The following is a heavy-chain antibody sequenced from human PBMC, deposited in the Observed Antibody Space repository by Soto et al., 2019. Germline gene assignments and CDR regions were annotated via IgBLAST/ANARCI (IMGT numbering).Heavy chain of an antibody. CDR1: GFTFNTYD. D-gene: IGHD2-21*01. V-gene: IGHV3-23*01. J-gene: IGHJ4*01. CDR2: IATTGETT. CDR3: ARHWGG. Sequence: EVQLLESGGGLVQTGGSLRLSCAASGFTFNTYDMSWVRQAPGTGLEWVSSIATTGETTFYADSVRGRFTISRDNSKNTLFLQINTLRADDTAIYYCARHWGGWGHGTLVTVSS.